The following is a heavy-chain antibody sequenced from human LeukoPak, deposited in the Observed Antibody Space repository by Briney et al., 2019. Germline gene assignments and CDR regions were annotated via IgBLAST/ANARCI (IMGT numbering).Heavy chain of an antibody. CDR2: INVGNGNT. D-gene: IGHD6-13*01. J-gene: IGHJ4*02. CDR1: GYTFTTYA. Sequence: ASVKVSCKASGYTFTTYAIHWVRQAPGQRLEWMGRINVGNGNTEYSQKFQGRVTITADESTSTAYMELSSLRSEDTAVYYCASAEGVSYSSSWYDPFDYWGQGTLVTVSS. V-gene: IGHV1-3*01. CDR3: ASAEGVSYSSSWYDPFDY.